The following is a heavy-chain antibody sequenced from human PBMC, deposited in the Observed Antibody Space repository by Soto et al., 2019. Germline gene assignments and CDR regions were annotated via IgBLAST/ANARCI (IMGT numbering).Heavy chain of an antibody. CDR2: IIPILGIA. V-gene: IGHV1-69*02. CDR1: GGTFSSYT. J-gene: IGHJ3*02. CDR3: ARVGTVVDDAFDI. D-gene: IGHD2-15*01. Sequence: QVQLVQSGAEVKKPGSSVKVSCKASGGTFSSYTISWVRQAPGQGLEWMGRIIPILGIANYAQKFQGRVTITADKSTSTAYMELSSLRSEDTAVYYCARVGTVVDDAFDIWGQGTMVTVSS.